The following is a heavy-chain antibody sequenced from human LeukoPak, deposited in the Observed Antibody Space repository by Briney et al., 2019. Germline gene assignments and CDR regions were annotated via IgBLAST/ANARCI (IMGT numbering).Heavy chain of an antibody. CDR3: ARGVSHYYDSSGYPYYFDY. D-gene: IGHD3-22*01. Sequence: ASVKVSCKASGYTFTSYGISWVRQAPGQGLEWMGWSSAYNGNTNYAQKLQGRVTMTTDTSTSTAYMELRSLRSDDTAVYYCARGVSHYYDSSGYPYYFDYWGQGTLVTVSS. CDR2: SSAYNGNT. CDR1: GYTFTSYG. V-gene: IGHV1-18*01. J-gene: IGHJ4*02.